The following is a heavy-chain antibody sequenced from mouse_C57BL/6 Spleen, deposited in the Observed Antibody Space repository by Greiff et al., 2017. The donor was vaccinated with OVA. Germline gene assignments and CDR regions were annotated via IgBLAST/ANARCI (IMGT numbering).Heavy chain of an antibody. CDR2: ISSGGSYT. Sequence: EVMLVESGGDLVKPGGSLKLSCAASGFTFSSYGMSWVRQTPDKRLEWVATISSGGSYTYYPDSVKGRFTISRDNAKNTLYLQMSSLKSEDTAMYYCARLRGTTEYYFDYWGQGTTRTVSS. J-gene: IGHJ2*01. CDR1: GFTFSSYG. CDR3: ARLRGTTEYYFDY. V-gene: IGHV5-6*01. D-gene: IGHD1-1*01.